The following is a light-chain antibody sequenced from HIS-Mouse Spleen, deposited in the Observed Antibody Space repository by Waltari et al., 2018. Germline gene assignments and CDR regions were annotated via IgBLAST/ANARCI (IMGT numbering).Light chain of an antibody. J-gene: IGLJ3*02. V-gene: IGLV3-25*03. CDR3: QSADSSGTYHV. CDR1: ALPKQY. CDR2: KDS. Sequence: SYELKQPPSVSVSPGQTARITCSGDALPKQYAYWYQQKPGQAPVLVIYKDSERPSGIPERFSGSSSGTTVTLTISGVQAEDEADYYCQSADSSGTYHVFGGGTKLTVL.